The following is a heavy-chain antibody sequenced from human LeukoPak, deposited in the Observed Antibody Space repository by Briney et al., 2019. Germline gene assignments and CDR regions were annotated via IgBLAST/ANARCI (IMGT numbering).Heavy chain of an antibody. CDR1: GGSISTYY. CDR3: ARGGGYASPIGY. Sequence: PSETLSLTCTLSGGSISTYYWSWIRQPPGKGLEWIGYIYHSGSTNYNPSLKSRVTISVDTSTNQLSLKLSSATAADTAVYYCARGGGYASPIGYWGQGALVTVSS. J-gene: IGHJ4*02. CDR2: IYHSGST. D-gene: IGHD5-12*01. V-gene: IGHV4-59*01.